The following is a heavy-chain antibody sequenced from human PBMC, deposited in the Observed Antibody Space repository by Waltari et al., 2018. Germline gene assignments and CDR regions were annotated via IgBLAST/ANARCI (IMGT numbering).Heavy chain of an antibody. Sequence: QLQLQESGPGLVKPSETLSLTCTVSGGSISSSSYSWGWIRQPPGKGLEWIGSIYYSGSTYYNPSLKSRVTISVDTSKNQFSLKLSSVTAADTAVYYCARILYCTNGVCYYFDYWGQGTLVTVSS. CDR1: GGSISSSSYS. D-gene: IGHD2-8*01. J-gene: IGHJ4*02. CDR3: ARILYCTNGVCYYFDY. V-gene: IGHV4-39*01. CDR2: IYYSGST.